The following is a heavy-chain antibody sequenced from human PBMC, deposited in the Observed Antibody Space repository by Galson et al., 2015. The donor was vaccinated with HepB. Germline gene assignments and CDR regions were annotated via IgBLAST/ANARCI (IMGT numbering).Heavy chain of an antibody. CDR1: GFTFSSYG. D-gene: IGHD6-19*01. V-gene: IGHV3-33*01. CDR3: ARDLRRAVAGILGY. CDR2: IWYDGSNK. J-gene: IGHJ4*02. Sequence: SLRLSCAASGFTFSSYGMHWVRQAPGKGLEWVAVIWYDGSNKYYADSVKGRFTISRDNSKNTLYLQMNSLRAEDTAVYYCARDLRRAVAGILGYWGQGTLVTVSS.